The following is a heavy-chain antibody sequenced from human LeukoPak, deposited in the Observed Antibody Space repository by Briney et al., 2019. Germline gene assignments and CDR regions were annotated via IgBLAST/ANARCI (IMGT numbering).Heavy chain of an antibody. CDR1: GFTFISSW. CDR2: IKEDGREK. V-gene: IGHV3-7*01. D-gene: IGHD3-10*01. J-gene: IGHJ4*02. Sequence: GGSLRLSCATSGFTFISSWMSWVRQAPGKGLECVAKIKEDGREKYYVDSVKGRFTICRDNAKNSLYLQMSSLRAEDTAVYYCARGGRPDYWGQGTLVTVSS. CDR3: ARGGRPDY.